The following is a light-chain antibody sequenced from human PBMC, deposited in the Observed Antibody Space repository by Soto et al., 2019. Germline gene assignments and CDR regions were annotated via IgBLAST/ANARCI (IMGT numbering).Light chain of an antibody. CDR1: QSLNNW. Sequence: DIQMTQSPSTLSASIGDRVTITCRASQSLNNWLAWFQQKPGKAPKLLIAMASYLESGVPSRFSGSGSGTEFTLPITSRQPDDFATYYCQQDNTFPRTFGQGTKVELK. V-gene: IGKV1-5*03. CDR3: QQDNTFPRT. CDR2: MAS. J-gene: IGKJ1*01.